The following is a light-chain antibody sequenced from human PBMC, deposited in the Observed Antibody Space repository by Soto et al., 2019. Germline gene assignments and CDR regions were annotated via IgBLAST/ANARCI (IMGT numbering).Light chain of an antibody. CDR2: DVS. Sequence: QSALTHPRSLSGSPGQSVTISCTGTSSDVGGYNYVSWYQQHPGKAPKLMIYDVSKRPSGVPDRFSGSKSGNTASLTISGLQAEDEADYYCCSYAGSYTWVFGTGTKVTVL. CDR3: CSYAGSYTWV. J-gene: IGLJ1*01. CDR1: SSDVGGYNY. V-gene: IGLV2-11*01.